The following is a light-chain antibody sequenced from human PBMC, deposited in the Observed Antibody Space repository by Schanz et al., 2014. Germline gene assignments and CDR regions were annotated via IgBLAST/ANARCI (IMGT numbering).Light chain of an antibody. J-gene: IGLJ2*01. Sequence: QSALTQPASVSGSPGQSITISCTGTSSDVGGYNYVSWYQHHPGKAPKLMIYDVSNRPSGVSDRFSGSKFGNTASLTVSGLQAEDEADYYCSSYGGSNFVVFGGGTKLTVL. CDR3: SSYGGSNFVV. CDR2: DVS. CDR1: SSDVGGYNY. V-gene: IGLV2-14*03.